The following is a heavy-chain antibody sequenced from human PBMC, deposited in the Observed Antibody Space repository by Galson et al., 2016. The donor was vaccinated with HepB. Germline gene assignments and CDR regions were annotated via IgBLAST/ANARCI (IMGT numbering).Heavy chain of an antibody. V-gene: IGHV4-34*01. CDR3: ARGLAGPRLED. D-gene: IGHD1-1*01. CDR1: GGSLSGYY. CDR2: IFPGEST. J-gene: IGHJ4*02. Sequence: SETLSLTCAVYGGSLSGYYWSWIRQPPGKGLEWIGEIFPGESTISNPALNPSLASRVTFSVDTSKKQFSLNLTSVTAADTAVYYCARGLAGPRLEDWGQGTLVTVSS.